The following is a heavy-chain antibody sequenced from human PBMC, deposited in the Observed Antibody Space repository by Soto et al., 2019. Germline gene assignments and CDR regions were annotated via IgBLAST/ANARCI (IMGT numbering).Heavy chain of an antibody. Sequence: QVHLVQSGAEVKKPGASVKVSCKGSGYGFTTYGITWVRQAPGQGLEWMAWISAHNGNTNYAQKLQGRVTVTRDTSTSTAYMELRSLRSDDTAVYYCVRWRYGDYWGQGALVTVSS. D-gene: IGHD1-1*01. CDR2: ISAHNGNT. J-gene: IGHJ4*02. V-gene: IGHV1-18*01. CDR1: GYGFTTYG. CDR3: VRWRYGDY.